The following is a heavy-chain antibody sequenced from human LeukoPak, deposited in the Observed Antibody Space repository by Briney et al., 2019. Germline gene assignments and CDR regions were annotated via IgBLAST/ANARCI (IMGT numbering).Heavy chain of an antibody. J-gene: IGHJ4*02. V-gene: IGHV3-73*01. CDR1: GFTFSGSA. D-gene: IGHD3-3*01. Sequence: GGSLKLSCAASGFTFSGSAMHWVRQASGQGLAWVGRIRSKANSYATAYAASVKGRFTISRDDSKNTAYLQMNSLKTEDTAVYYCTSDTVEYYDFWSGYYTAPFDYWGQGTLVTVSS. CDR3: TSDTVEYYDFWSGYYTAPFDY. CDR2: IRSKANSYAT.